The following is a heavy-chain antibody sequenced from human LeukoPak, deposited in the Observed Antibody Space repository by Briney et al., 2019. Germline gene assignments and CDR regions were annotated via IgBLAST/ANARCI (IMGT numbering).Heavy chain of an antibody. V-gene: IGHV1-2*02. D-gene: IGHD3-3*01. CDR3: ARGLDPTTFAAGY. CDR2: INPNSGDT. Sequence: GASVKVSCKASGYTFTAYYMHWVRQAPGQGLEWMGWINPNSGDTNYAQKLQGRLTMTRDTSISTAYMELTRLTSDDTALFYCARGLDPTTFAAGYWGQGTLVTVSS. J-gene: IGHJ4*02. CDR1: GYTFTAYY.